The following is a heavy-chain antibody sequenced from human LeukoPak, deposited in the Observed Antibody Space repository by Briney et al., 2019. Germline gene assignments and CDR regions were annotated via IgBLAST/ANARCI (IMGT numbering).Heavy chain of an antibody. CDR3: ARDLDSAAFDI. CDR2: IRTSTGSP. CDR1: GYTFTSYA. J-gene: IGHJ3*02. V-gene: IGHV7-4-1*02. Sequence: GASVKVSCKASGYTFTSYAINWVRQAPGQGLEYMGWIRTSTGSPTYAQGFTGRFVFSLDTSVNTAYLQISSLKDEDTAVYYCARDLDSAAFDIWGQGTMVTVSS. D-gene: IGHD2-15*01.